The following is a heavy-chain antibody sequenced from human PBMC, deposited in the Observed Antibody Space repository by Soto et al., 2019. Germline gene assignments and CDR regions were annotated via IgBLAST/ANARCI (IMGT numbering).Heavy chain of an antibody. V-gene: IGHV4-39*01. CDR1: GGSISSSSYY. Sequence: SETLSLTCFVSGGSISSSSYYWGWIRQPPGKGLEWIGSIYYSGSTYYNPSLKSRVTISVDTSKNHFSLKLSSVTAADTAVYYCARQGTLLIDYWGKGTLVTVSS. J-gene: IGHJ4*02. CDR2: IYYSGST. D-gene: IGHD1-26*01. CDR3: ARQGTLLIDY.